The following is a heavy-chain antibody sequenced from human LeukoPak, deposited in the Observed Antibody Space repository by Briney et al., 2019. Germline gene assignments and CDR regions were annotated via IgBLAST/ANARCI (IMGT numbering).Heavy chain of an antibody. Sequence: ASVKVSCKASGYTFTGYYMHWVRQAPGQGLEWMGWINPNSGGTNYAQKFQGRVTMARDTSISTAYMELSRLRSDDTAVYYCAXXXPXXGWLPTITTPFDYWGQGTLVTVSS. CDR3: AXXXPXXGWLPTITTPFDY. J-gene: IGHJ4*02. CDR1: GYTFTGYY. D-gene: IGHD5-24*01. CDR2: INPNSGGT. V-gene: IGHV1-2*02.